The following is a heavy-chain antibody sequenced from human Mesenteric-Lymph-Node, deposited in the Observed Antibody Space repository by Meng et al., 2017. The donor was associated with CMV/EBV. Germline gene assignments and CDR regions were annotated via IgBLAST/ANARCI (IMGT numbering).Heavy chain of an antibody. D-gene: IGHD6-19*01. J-gene: IGHJ6*02. V-gene: IGHV3-13*01. CDR3: AKSWSDSGWPYYYYGMDV. Sequence: GESLKISCAASGFTFSSYDTTWVRQATGKGLEWVSIITTAGDTYYPGSVKGRFTISRENAKNSLYLQMNSLRAGDTAVYYCAKSWSDSGWPYYYYGMDVWGQGTTVTVSS. CDR2: ITTAGDT. CDR1: GFTFSSYD.